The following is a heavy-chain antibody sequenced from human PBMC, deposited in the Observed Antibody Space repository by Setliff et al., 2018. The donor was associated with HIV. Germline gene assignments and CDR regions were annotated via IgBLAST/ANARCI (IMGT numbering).Heavy chain of an antibody. D-gene: IGHD6-19*01. CDR2: ISGSGSST. V-gene: IGHV3-23*01. CDR3: ARGKYSSGWYRWFDP. J-gene: IGHJ5*02. CDR1: GFTFSTNA. Sequence: PGGSLRLSCAASGFTFSTNAMSWVRQAPGKGLEWVSAISGSGSSTYYADSVKGRFTISRDNSKNTLYLQMNSLRADDTAVYYCARGKYSSGWYRWFDPWGQGTLVTVSS.